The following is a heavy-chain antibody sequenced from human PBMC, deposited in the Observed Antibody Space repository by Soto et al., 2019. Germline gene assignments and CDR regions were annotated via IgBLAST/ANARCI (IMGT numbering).Heavy chain of an antibody. Sequence: QVQLVQSGAEVKKPGSSVKVSCKASGDSFNSYAINWVRQARGQGLEWMGGIIPIFGTPNYAQNFQGRVTITAVEATTTADMEVCDRKCEDTGMYFCARVHPTAAAAGTVSVDDWGQGTLVSVS. CDR2: IIPIFGTP. V-gene: IGHV1-69*01. CDR3: ARVHPTAAAAGTVSVDD. D-gene: IGHD6-25*01. J-gene: IGHJ4*02. CDR1: GDSFNSYA.